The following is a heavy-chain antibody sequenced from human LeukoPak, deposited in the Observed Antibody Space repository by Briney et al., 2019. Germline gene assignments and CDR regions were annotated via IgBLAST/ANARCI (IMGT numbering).Heavy chain of an antibody. J-gene: IGHJ4*02. CDR2: VNNDGSSP. Sequence: QPGGSLRLSCSASGFAFSSHWMHWVCQAPGKGLMWVARVNNDGSSPNYADSVKGRFTISRDNAKSTLYLRMDGLRAEDTAVYYCARVDFGDSVFDYWGRGTLVTVSS. CDR1: GFAFSSHW. CDR3: ARVDFGDSVFDY. D-gene: IGHD4-17*01. V-gene: IGHV3-74*01.